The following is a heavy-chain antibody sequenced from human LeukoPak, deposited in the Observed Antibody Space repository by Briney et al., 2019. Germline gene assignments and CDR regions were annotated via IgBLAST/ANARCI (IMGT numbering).Heavy chain of an antibody. CDR3: AKGRTDGYNYPFFDH. Sequence: PGGSLRLSCEASGFTLSFSAMSWVRQAPGKGLEWVSNIIGYSVSTYYAEFVKGRFTISRDNSNKTLFLQMDSHITDETAVYDCAKGRTDGYNYPFFDHWGQGALVIVSS. J-gene: IGHJ4*02. CDR1: GFTLSFSA. V-gene: IGHV3-23*01. CDR2: IIGYSVST. D-gene: IGHD5-24*01.